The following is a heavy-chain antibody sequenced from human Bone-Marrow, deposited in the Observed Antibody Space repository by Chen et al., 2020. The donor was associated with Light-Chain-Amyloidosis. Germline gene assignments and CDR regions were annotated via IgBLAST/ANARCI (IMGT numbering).Heavy chain of an antibody. CDR3: ATHTVFGATI. Sequence: QMQLRESGPGLVKPSETLSLTCDVSGGSMTTHFFYWMRQAPGKALEWMGYIYYSASPNYNPSLESRISISVDPSNNQFSLNLRSVTAADTAVYYCATHTVFGATIWGQGAPVTVSS. J-gene: IGHJ4*02. CDR1: GGSMTTHF. CDR2: IYYSASP. V-gene: IGHV4-59*11. D-gene: IGHD1-26*01.